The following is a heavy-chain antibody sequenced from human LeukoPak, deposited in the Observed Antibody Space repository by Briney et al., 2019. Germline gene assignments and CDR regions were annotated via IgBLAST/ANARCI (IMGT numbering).Heavy chain of an antibody. CDR2: IIPIFGTA. CDR3: ARDDLDNYAWLPDAFDI. J-gene: IGHJ3*02. D-gene: IGHD2-2*01. Sequence: SVKVSCKASGGTFSSYAISCVRQAPGQGLEWMGRIIPIFGTANYAQKCQGRVTITTDESTSTAYMEVSSLRSEDTAVYYCARDDLDNYAWLPDAFDIWGQGTMVTVSS. CDR1: GGTFSSYA. V-gene: IGHV1-69*05.